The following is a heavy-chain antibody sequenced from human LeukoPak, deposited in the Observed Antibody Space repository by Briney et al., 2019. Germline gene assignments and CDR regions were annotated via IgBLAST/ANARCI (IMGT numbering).Heavy chain of an antibody. CDR2: TNSDGSST. J-gene: IGHJ4*02. CDR3: ARDGFGSYFSLDY. V-gene: IGHV3-74*01. CDR1: GFTFSSYW. Sequence: PGGSLRLSCAASGFTFSSYWMHWVRQAPGKGLVWVSRTNSDGSSTTYADSVKGRFTISRDNAKNTLYLQMNSLRAEDTAVYYCARDGFGSYFSLDYWGQGALVTVSS. D-gene: IGHD3-10*01.